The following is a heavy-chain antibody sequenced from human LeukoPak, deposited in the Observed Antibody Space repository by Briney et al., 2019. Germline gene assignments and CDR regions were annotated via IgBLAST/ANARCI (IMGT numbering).Heavy chain of an antibody. CDR2: ITISGTYI. D-gene: IGHD2-15*01. CDR3: ARDLSATARAYDY. CDR1: GFILGDYN. Sequence: GGSLRLSCAASGFILGDYNMNWVRQAPGKGLEWVSFITISGTYITYADSVKGRFTISRDNAKNSLYLQMNSLRAEDTAVYYCARDLSATARAYDYWGQGTLVTVSS. J-gene: IGHJ4*02. V-gene: IGHV3-21*01.